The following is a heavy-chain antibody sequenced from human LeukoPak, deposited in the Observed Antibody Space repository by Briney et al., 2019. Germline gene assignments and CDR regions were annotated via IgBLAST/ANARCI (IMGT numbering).Heavy chain of an antibody. V-gene: IGHV1-18*01. CDR1: GYTFTSCV. CDR2: ISAYNGNT. Sequence: ASVKVSCKASGYTFTSCVISWVHQAPGQGREGVGWISAYNGNTNYAQKLQGRVTMTTDTSTSTAHMQLRSLRSDDTAVYYCAREGYDILTGYSADWFDPWGQGTLVTVSS. CDR3: AREGYDILTGYSADWFDP. D-gene: IGHD3-9*01. J-gene: IGHJ5*02.